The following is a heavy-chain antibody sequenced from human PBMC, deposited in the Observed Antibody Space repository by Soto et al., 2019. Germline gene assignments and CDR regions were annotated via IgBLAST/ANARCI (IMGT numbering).Heavy chain of an antibody. CDR1: GFTFSSYA. CDR3: AKWGSGYDSYYYYGMDV. CDR2: ISGSGGST. J-gene: IGHJ6*02. V-gene: IGHV3-23*01. D-gene: IGHD5-12*01. Sequence: GESLKISCAASGFTFSSYAMSWVRQAPGKGLEWVSAISGSGGSTYYADSVKGRFTISRDNSKNTLYLQMNSLRAEDTAVYYCAKWGSGYDSYYYYGMDVWGQGTTVTVSS.